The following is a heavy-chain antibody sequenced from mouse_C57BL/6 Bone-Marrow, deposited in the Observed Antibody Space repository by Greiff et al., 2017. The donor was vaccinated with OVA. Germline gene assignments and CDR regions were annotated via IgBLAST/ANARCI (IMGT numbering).Heavy chain of an antibody. Sequence: QVQLQQSGAELVRPGASVTLSCKASGYTFTDYEMHWVKQTPVHGLEWIGAIDPETGGTAYNQKFKGKAILTADKSSSTDYMELRSLTSEDSAVYYCTRGKLAWFAYWGQGTLVTVSA. J-gene: IGHJ3*01. D-gene: IGHD1-3*01. V-gene: IGHV1-15*01. CDR3: TRGKLAWFAY. CDR2: IDPETGGT. CDR1: GYTFTDYE.